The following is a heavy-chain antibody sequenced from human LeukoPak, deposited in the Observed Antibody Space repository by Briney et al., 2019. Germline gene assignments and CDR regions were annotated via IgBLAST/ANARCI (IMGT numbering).Heavy chain of an antibody. J-gene: IGHJ4*02. D-gene: IGHD1-26*01. Sequence: PGGSLRLSCAASGFTFNCAMSWFRRAPGKGVEWVSSIICSGGSTYYSDSVKGRFTISLDNSKNMLYLQMNSLRAENTAVYYCAKGQSGTYPRVYSDYWGQGTLVTASS. CDR1: GFTFNCA. V-gene: IGHV3-23*01. CDR3: AKGQSGTYPRVYSDY. CDR2: IICSGGST.